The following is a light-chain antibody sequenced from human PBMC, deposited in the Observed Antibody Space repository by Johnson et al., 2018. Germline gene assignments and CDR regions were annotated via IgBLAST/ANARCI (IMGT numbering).Light chain of an antibody. CDR2: ENN. Sequence: QSVLTQPPSVSAAPGQKVTISCSGSSSNIGNNYVSWYQQLPGTAPKLLIYENNKRPSGIPYRFSGSKSGTSATLVITGLQTGDEADYYCGKWDSSLSAGNVFGTGTKVTVL. V-gene: IGLV1-51*02. J-gene: IGLJ1*01. CDR1: SSNIGNNY. CDR3: GKWDSSLSAGNV.